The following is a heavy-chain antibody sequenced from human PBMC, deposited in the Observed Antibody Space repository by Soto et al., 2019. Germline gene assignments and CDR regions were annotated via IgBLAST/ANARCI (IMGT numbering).Heavy chain of an antibody. CDR1: GYTFTSYD. CDR2: ISTYNGNT. J-gene: IGHJ6*02. D-gene: IGHD2-2*01. Sequence: GASVKVSCKASGYTFTSYDISWVRQAPGQGLEWMGWISTYNGNTNYAQKLQGRVTMTTDTSTSTAYMELRSLRSEDTAVYYCAREGTDCISTSCYAHHYYYGMDVWGQGTTVTVSS. CDR3: AREGTDCISTSCYAHHYYYGMDV. V-gene: IGHV1-18*01.